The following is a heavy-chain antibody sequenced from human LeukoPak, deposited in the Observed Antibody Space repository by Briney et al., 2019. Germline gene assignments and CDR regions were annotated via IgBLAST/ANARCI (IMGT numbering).Heavy chain of an antibody. Sequence: ASVKVSCKASGYTFTSYYMHWVRQAPGQGLEWMGIINPSGGSTSYAQKLQGRVTMTRDTSTSTVYMELSSLRSEDTAVYYCARRGSSGYCLTHWGQGTLVTVSS. D-gene: IGHD3-22*01. CDR3: ARRGSSGYCLTH. CDR1: GYTFTSYY. J-gene: IGHJ4*02. CDR2: INPSGGST. V-gene: IGHV1-46*01.